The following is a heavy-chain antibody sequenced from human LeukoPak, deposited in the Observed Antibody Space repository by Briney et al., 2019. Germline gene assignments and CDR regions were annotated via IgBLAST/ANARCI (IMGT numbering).Heavy chain of an antibody. D-gene: IGHD3-22*01. Sequence: GGSLRPSCAASGFTFSSYWMHWVRQAPGKGLVWVSRINSDGSSTSYADSMKGRFTISRDNAKNTLYLQMNSLRAEDTAVYYCARDTGNTYYYDSSGYYWNWGQGTLVTVSS. J-gene: IGHJ4*02. V-gene: IGHV3-74*01. CDR2: INSDGSST. CDR1: GFTFSSYW. CDR3: ARDTGNTYYYDSSGYYWN.